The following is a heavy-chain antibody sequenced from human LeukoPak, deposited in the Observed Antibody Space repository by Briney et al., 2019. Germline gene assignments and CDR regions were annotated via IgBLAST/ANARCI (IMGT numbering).Heavy chain of an antibody. CDR2: ISWDGTAQ. CDR1: GFTFSDYG. CDR3: AKEKASHVSGSYDF. Sequence: GRSLRLSCAASGFTFSDYGMHWVRQAPGKGLEWVAVISWDGTAQHYVDSVKGRFTISRDNSKNTLYLQMTGLRAEDTAVYYCAKEKASHVSGSYDFWGQGTLVTVSS. V-gene: IGHV3-30*18. J-gene: IGHJ4*02. D-gene: IGHD3-10*01.